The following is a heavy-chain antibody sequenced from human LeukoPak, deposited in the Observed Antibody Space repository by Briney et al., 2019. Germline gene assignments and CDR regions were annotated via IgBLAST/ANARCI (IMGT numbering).Heavy chain of an antibody. CDR1: GFTFSSYG. CDR3: AKDLYYYDSSGYEFDY. Sequence: PGGSLRLSCAASGFTFSSYGMHWVRRAPGKGLEWVAVIWYDGSNKYYADSVKGRFTISRDNSKNTLYLQMNSLRAEDTAVYYCAKDLYYYDSSGYEFDYWGQGTLVTVSS. CDR2: IWYDGSNK. V-gene: IGHV3-33*06. D-gene: IGHD3-22*01. J-gene: IGHJ4*02.